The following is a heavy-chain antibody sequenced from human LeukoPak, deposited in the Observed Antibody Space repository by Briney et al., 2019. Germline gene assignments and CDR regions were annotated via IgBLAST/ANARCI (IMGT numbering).Heavy chain of an antibody. CDR1: GFTFSSYW. Sequence: GGSLRLSCAASGFTFSSYWMHWVRQTPGKGLMWVSRIESDGSTIYADSVKDRFTISRDNSKNTLYLQMNSLRAEDTAVYYCANYYDSSGYYYGAFDIWGQGTMVTVSS. CDR3: ANYYDSSGYYYGAFDI. J-gene: IGHJ3*02. D-gene: IGHD3-22*01. V-gene: IGHV3-74*01. CDR2: IESDGST.